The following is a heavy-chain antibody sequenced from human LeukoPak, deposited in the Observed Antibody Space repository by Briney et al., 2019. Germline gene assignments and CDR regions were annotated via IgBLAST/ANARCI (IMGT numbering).Heavy chain of an antibody. CDR2: ISAYNGNT. V-gene: IGHV1-18*04. D-gene: IGHD3-22*01. CDR1: GYTFTSYY. Sequence: ASVKVSCKASGYTFTSYYMHWVRQAPGQGLEWMGWISAYNGNTNYAQKLQGRVTMTTDTSTSTAYMELRSLRSDDTAVYYCARSPTHPYYYDSSGFGMDVWGQGTTVTVSS. J-gene: IGHJ6*02. CDR3: ARSPTHPYYYDSSGFGMDV.